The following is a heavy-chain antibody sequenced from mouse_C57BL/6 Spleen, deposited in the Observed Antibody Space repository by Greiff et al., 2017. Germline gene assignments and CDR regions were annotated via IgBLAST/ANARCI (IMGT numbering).Heavy chain of an antibody. D-gene: IGHD1-1*01. Sequence: QVQLQQPGAELVKPGASVKMSCKASGYTFTSYWITWVKQRPGQGLEWIGDIYPGSGSTNYNEKFKSKATLTVDTSSSAAYRQHSRLTSEDSAVYDCARLDYGSSGYVDVWGTGTTVTVSS. J-gene: IGHJ1*03. CDR3: ARLDYGSSGYVDV. V-gene: IGHV1-55*01. CDR2: IYPGSGST. CDR1: GYTFTSYW.